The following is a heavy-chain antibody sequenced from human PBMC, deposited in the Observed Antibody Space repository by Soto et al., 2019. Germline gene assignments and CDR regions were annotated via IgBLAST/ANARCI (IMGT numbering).Heavy chain of an antibody. CDR1: VGTFSSYT. J-gene: IGHJ6*03. CDR3: ARGAGDCSSTSCPNYYYYYMDV. Sequence: QVQLVQSGAEVKKPGSSVKVSCKASVGTFSSYTISWVRQAPGQGLEWMGRIIPIPGIANYAQKCQGRVTITADKSTSTAYMELSSLRSEDTAVYYCARGAGDCSSTSCPNYYYYYMDVWGKGTTVTVSS. CDR2: IIPIPGIA. D-gene: IGHD2-2*01. V-gene: IGHV1-69*02.